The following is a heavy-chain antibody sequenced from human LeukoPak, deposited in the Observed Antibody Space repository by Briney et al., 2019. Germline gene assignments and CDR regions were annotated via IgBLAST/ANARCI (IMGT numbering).Heavy chain of an antibody. CDR2: ISGSGGST. Sequence: PGGSLRLSCAASGFTFSSYAMSWVRQAPGKGLEWVSAISGSGGSTYYADSVKGRFTISRDNSKNTLYLQMNSLRAEDTAVYYCAKLPYGSGRYHYFDYWGQGTLVTVSS. CDR1: GFTFSSYA. CDR3: AKLPYGSGRYHYFDY. J-gene: IGHJ4*02. D-gene: IGHD6-19*01. V-gene: IGHV3-23*01.